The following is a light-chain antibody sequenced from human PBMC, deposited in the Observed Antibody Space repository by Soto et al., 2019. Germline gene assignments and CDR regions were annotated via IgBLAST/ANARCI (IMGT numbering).Light chain of an antibody. CDR3: SSYAGSNNLV. CDR2: EVN. Sequence: QSALTQPPSASGSPGQSVTISCTGTSSDVGGYDYVSWYQHHPGKAPKLMIYEVNKRPSGVPDRFSGSKSGNTASLTVSGLQAEDEADYYCSSYAGSNNLVFGGGTKL. V-gene: IGLV2-8*01. CDR1: SSDVGGYDY. J-gene: IGLJ3*02.